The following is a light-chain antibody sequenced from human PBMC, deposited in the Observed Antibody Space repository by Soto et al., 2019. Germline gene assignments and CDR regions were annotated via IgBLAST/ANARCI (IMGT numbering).Light chain of an antibody. CDR2: EVS. Sequence: HSVLAQPASVSGSPGQSITISCTGTSSDVGNYKYVSWYQQHPGKAPKLMIYEVSNRPSGVSNRFSVFKSGNTACLTISGLQAEDETDYYCFSYTSSGTYVFGTGTKVTVL. V-gene: IGLV2-14*01. CDR1: SSDVGNYKY. J-gene: IGLJ1*01. CDR3: FSYTSSGTYV.